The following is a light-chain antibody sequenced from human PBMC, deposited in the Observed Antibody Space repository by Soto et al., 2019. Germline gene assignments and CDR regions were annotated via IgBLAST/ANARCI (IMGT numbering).Light chain of an antibody. CDR2: DVS. Sequence: QSALTQPASVSGSPGQSITISCTGTASDIGNYNYVSWYQQHPGKAPKLMIYDVSKRPSGVPDRFSGSKSGNTASLTISGLQAEDEADYYCCSYAGSSYVFGTGTKVTVL. CDR3: CSYAGSSYV. V-gene: IGLV2-11*01. J-gene: IGLJ1*01. CDR1: ASDIGNYNY.